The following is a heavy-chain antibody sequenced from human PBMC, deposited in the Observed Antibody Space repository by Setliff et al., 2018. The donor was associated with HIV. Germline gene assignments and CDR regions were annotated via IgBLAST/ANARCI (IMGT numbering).Heavy chain of an antibody. CDR1: GGSINRSNYY. J-gene: IGHJ4*02. CDR3: ARQTWEYYDTSTGYYRSPKNFDS. CDR2: ISYTGST. D-gene: IGHD3-9*01. V-gene: IGHV4-39*01. Sequence: KPSETLSLTCTVPGGSINRSNYYWGWIRQPPGKGLEWIGTISYTGSTYYDPSLKSRVTISLDTSKNQFFLKLSSVTAPDTAIYYCARQTWEYYDTSTGYYRSPKNFDSWGQGTLVTVSS.